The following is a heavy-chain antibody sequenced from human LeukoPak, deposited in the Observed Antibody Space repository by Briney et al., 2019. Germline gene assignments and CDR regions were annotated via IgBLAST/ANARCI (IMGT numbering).Heavy chain of an antibody. D-gene: IGHD3-10*01. CDR2: IWYDGSDE. J-gene: IGHJ4*02. CDR1: KFIFSDYG. Sequence: GGSLRLSCAASKFIFSDYGMHWVRQAPGKGLEWVAFIWYDGSDEYYADSVKGRFTISRDNSKNTLYLQMKSLTTEDTAVYYCAKGGGELGSRSLDYWGQGTLVTVSS. CDR3: AKGGGELGSRSLDY. V-gene: IGHV3-30*02.